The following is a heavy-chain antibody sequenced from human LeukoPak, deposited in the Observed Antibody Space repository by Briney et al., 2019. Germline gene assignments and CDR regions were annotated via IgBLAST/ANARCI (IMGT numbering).Heavy chain of an antibody. V-gene: IGHV3-23*01. J-gene: IGHJ4*02. CDR3: AKDRDIVVVVAAHFDY. CDR1: GFTFSSYA. CDR2: ISGSGGST. D-gene: IGHD2-15*01. Sequence: GGSLRLSCAASGFTFSSYAMSWVRQAPGKGLEWVSAISGSGGSTYYADSVKGRLTISRDNSKNTLYLQMNSLRAEDTAVYYCAKDRDIVVVVAAHFDYWGQGTLVTVSS.